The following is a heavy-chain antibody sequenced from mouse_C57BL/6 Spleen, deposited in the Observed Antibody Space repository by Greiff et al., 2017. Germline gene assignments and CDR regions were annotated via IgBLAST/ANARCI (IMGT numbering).Heavy chain of an antibody. Sequence: QVQLQQSGPELVKPGASVKISCKASGYAFSSSWMNWVKQRPGKGLEWIGRIYPGDGDTNYNGKFKGKATLTADKSSSTAYMQLSSLTSEDSAVYFCASSYYGSSYWYVDVWGTGTTVTVSS. CDR2: IYPGDGDT. V-gene: IGHV1-82*01. CDR3: ASSYYGSSYWYVDV. J-gene: IGHJ1*03. D-gene: IGHD1-1*01. CDR1: GYAFSSSW.